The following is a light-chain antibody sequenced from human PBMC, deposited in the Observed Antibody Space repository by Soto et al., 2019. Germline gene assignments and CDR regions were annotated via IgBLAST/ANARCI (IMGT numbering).Light chain of an antibody. J-gene: IGKJ1*01. CDR2: DAS. V-gene: IGKV1-5*01. CDR1: QSISSW. Sequence: DIQVAQSPSTLSASVGDRVTITCRASQSISSWLAWYQQKPGKAPKLLIYDASSLESGVPSRFSGSGSGTEFTLTISSPQPDDFATYYCQQYNSYWTFGQGTKV. CDR3: QQYNSYWT.